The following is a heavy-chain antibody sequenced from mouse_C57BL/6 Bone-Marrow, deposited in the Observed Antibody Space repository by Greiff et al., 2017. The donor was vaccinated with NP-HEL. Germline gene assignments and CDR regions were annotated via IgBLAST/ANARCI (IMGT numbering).Heavy chain of an antibody. CDR2: ISSGGSYT. J-gene: IGHJ1*03. Sequence: VQLKESGGDLVKPGGSLKLSCAASGFTFSSYGMSWVRQTPDKRLEWVATISSGGSYTYYPDSVKGRFTISRDNAKNTLYLQMSSLKSEDTAMYYCASPYYSNYGDWYFDVWGTGTTVTVSS. CDR3: ASPYYSNYGDWYFDV. V-gene: IGHV5-6*01. D-gene: IGHD2-5*01. CDR1: GFTFSSYG.